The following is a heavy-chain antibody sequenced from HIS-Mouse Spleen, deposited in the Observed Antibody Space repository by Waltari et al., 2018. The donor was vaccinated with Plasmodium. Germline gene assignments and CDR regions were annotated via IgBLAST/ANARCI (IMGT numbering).Heavy chain of an antibody. CDR1: GFTFSSYA. CDR2: KSKYGSNK. D-gene: IGHD3-3*01. V-gene: IGHV3-30*01. Sequence: QVQLVESGGGVVQPGRSLRLSCAASGFTFSSYAMHWVRQAPGKGRDWVAIKSKYGSNKLYADSVKVRFTISRDNSKNKLYLQMNSLRAEDTAVYYCARLYYDFWSGYYPYGMDVWGQGTTVTVSS. J-gene: IGHJ6*02. CDR3: ARLYYDFWSGYYPYGMDV.